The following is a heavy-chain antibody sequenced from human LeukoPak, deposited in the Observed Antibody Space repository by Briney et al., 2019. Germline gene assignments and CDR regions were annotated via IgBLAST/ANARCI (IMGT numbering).Heavy chain of an antibody. Sequence: ASVKVSCKASGYTFTGYYMHWVRQAPGQGLEWMGWINPNSGGTNYAQKFQGRVTMTRDTSISTAYMELSRLRSDDTAVYYCATLPYYYDSSGSHWGQGTLVTVSS. V-gene: IGHV1-2*02. CDR2: INPNSGGT. D-gene: IGHD3-22*01. CDR1: GYTFTGYY. J-gene: IGHJ4*02. CDR3: ATLPYYYDSSGSH.